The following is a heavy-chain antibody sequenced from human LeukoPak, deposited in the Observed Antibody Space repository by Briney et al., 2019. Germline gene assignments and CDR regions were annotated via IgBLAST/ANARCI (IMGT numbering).Heavy chain of an antibody. CDR2: MNPNSGNT. CDR3: ARRNIQFLELDF. D-gene: IGHD3-3*01. J-gene: IGHJ4*02. Sequence: EASVKVSCKTSGYTFNSYDINWVRQATGQGLEWMGWMNPNSGNTGYAQKLQGRVTMTRNTSIRTAYMELSGLRPEDTAVYYCARRNIQFLELDFWGQGTLVTVSS. CDR1: GYTFNSYD. V-gene: IGHV1-8*02.